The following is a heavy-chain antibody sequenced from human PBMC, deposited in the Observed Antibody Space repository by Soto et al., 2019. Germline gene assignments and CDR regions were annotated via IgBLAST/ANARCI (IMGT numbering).Heavy chain of an antibody. CDR1: GYTLSDYL. CDR3: ARGSGSFVYGMDV. V-gene: IGHV1-46*01. Sequence: QVQLMQSGAEVKKPGASVKVSCNASGYTLSDYLMHWVRQAPGQGLEWMGTINPRGGSTRYAEKFQGRVTMTSDTSTSTIFLELSSLRSDDTAVFYCARGSGSFVYGMDVWGQGTTVTVSS. CDR2: INPRGGST. D-gene: IGHD3-10*01. J-gene: IGHJ6*02.